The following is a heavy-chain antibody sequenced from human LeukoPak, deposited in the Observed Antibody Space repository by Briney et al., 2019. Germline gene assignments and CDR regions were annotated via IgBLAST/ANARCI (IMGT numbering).Heavy chain of an antibody. D-gene: IGHD6-19*01. V-gene: IGHV3-21*04. CDR3: ARDRGSGWYGDLGF. CDR1: GFTFSSYS. J-gene: IGHJ4*03. Sequence: GGSLRLSCAASGFTFSSYSMNWVRRAPGKGLEWVSSISNSGDSIFYADSVKGRLAISRDNAKNSLYLQINSLRAEDTAVYYCARDRGSGWYGDLGFWGQGTLVTVSS. CDR2: ISNSGDSI.